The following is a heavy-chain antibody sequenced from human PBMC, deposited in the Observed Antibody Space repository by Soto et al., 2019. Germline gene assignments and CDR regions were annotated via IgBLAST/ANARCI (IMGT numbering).Heavy chain of an antibody. CDR3: ARDLGYCSSTSCYEYYYYYMDV. CDR2: INAVNGNT. J-gene: IGHJ6*03. Sequence: ASVKVSCKASGYTLTDYTMHWVRQAPGQRLEWMGWINAVNGNTKYSQKFQGRVTITRDTSASTAYMELSSLRSEDTAVYYCARDLGYCSSTSCYEYYYYYMDVWGKGTTVTVSS. D-gene: IGHD2-2*01. CDR1: GYTLTDYT. V-gene: IGHV1-3*01.